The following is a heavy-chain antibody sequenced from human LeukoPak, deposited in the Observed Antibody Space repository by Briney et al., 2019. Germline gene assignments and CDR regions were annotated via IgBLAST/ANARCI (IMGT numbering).Heavy chain of an antibody. J-gene: IGHJ4*02. CDR1: GGSISSYY. CDR2: IYYSGST. CDR3: ARADSSSWYEVDY. V-gene: IGHV4-59*01. Sequence: SETLSLTCTVSGGSISSYYWSWIRQPPGKGLEWIGYIYYSGSTNYNPSLKSRVTISVDTSKNRFSLKLSSVTAADTAVYYCARADSSSWYEVDYWGQGTLVTVSS. D-gene: IGHD6-13*01.